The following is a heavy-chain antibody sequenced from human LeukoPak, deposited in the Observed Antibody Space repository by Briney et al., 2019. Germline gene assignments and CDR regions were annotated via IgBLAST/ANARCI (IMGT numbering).Heavy chain of an antibody. Sequence: PGGSLRLSCAASGFTFSSYGMHWVRQAPGKGLEWVAVIWYDGSNKYYADSVKGRFTISRDNSKNTLYLQMNSLRAEDTAVYYCARSNYYGSGSYYNHFDYWGQGTLVTVSS. CDR2: IWYDGSNK. CDR1: GFTFSSYG. D-gene: IGHD3-10*01. V-gene: IGHV3-33*01. J-gene: IGHJ4*02. CDR3: ARSNYYGSGSYYNHFDY.